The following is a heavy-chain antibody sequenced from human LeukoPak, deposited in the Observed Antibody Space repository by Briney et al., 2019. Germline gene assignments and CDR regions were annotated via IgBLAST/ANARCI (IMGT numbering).Heavy chain of an antibody. Sequence: SVKVSCKASGGTFSSYAISWVRQAPGQGLEWMGGIIPIFGTANYAQKFQGRVTVTADESTSTAYMELSSLRSEDTAVYYCARDSGGNSYGMDVWGQGTTVTVSS. D-gene: IGHD2-15*01. CDR1: GGTFSSYA. J-gene: IGHJ6*02. CDR2: IIPIFGTA. V-gene: IGHV1-69*01. CDR3: ARDSGGNSYGMDV.